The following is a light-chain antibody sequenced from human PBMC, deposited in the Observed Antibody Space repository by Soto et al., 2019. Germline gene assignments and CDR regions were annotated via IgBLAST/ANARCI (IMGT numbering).Light chain of an antibody. V-gene: IGLV2-14*01. CDR1: SSDVGGYNY. Sequence: QSALTQPASVSGSPGQSITISCTGTSSDVGGYNYVSWYQQHPGKAPKLMIYDVSNRPSGVSDRFSGSTSGNTASLTISGLQAEDEAEYYCSSYTSSGTHVVFGRGTKLTVL. CDR2: DVS. CDR3: SSYTSSGTHVV. J-gene: IGLJ2*01.